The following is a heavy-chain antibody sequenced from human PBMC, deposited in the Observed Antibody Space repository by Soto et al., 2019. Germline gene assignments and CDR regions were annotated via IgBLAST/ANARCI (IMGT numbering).Heavy chain of an antibody. CDR2: ISSSSSYI. Sequence: PGGSLRLSCAASGFTFSSYSMNWVRQAPGKGLEWVSSISSSSSYIYYADSVKGRFTISRDNAKNSLYLQMNSLRAEDTAVYYCASVRAARPSPPTWGQGTLVTVSS. CDR3: ASVRAARPSPPT. CDR1: GFTFSSYS. D-gene: IGHD6-6*01. J-gene: IGHJ5*02. V-gene: IGHV3-21*01.